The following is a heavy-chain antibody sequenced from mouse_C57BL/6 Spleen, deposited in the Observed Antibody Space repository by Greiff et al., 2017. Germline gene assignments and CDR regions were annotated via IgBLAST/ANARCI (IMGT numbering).Heavy chain of an antibody. CDR1: GYTFTGYW. CDR3: AIWRFRYYFDY. CDR2: ILPGSGSN. J-gene: IGHJ2*01. D-gene: IGHD1-1*02. V-gene: IGHV1-9*01. Sequence: QVQLKESGAELMKPGASVTLSCKATGYTFTGYWIGWVKQRTGHGLAWLGEILPGSGSNNYNEKFKGPATFTTDTYANTAYMQLRSLRTEDSAIYDGAIWRFRYYFDYWGQGTTLTVSS.